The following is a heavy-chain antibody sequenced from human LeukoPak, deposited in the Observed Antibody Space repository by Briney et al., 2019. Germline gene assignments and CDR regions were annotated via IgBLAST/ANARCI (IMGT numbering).Heavy chain of an antibody. D-gene: IGHD6-13*01. CDR3: ARDSSWAFDY. Sequence: SETLSLTCAVYGGSFSGNYWSWIRQPPGKGLEWIGEINHSGSTNYNPSLKSRVTISVDTSKNQFSLKLSSVTAADTAVYYCARDSSWAFDYWGQGTLVTVSS. CDR2: INHSGST. CDR1: GGSFSGNY. J-gene: IGHJ4*02. V-gene: IGHV4-34*01.